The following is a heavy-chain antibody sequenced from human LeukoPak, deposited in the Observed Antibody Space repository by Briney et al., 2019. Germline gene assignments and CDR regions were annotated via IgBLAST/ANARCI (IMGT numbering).Heavy chain of an antibody. CDR2: ISGSGGST. CDR1: GFTFSSYA. CDR3: ATSYGGNLRGAFDI. D-gene: IGHD4-23*01. Sequence: GSLTLSCAASGFTFSSYAMSWVRQAPGKGLEWVSAISGSGGSTYYADSVKGRFTISRDNSKNTLYLQMNSLRAEDTAVYYCATSYGGNLRGAFDIWGQGTMVTVSS. J-gene: IGHJ3*02. V-gene: IGHV3-23*01.